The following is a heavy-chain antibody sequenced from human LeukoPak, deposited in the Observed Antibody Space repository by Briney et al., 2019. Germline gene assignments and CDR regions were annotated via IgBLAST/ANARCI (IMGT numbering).Heavy chain of an antibody. J-gene: IGHJ6*02. CDR2: ISSNGGST. CDR3: AIYKITIIGVAFYYGSDV. V-gene: IGHV3-64*01. Sequence: GGSLRLSCAASGFTFSSYAMHWVRQAPGKGLEYVSAISSNGGSTYYANSVKGRFTISRDNSKNTLYLQMGSLRAEDMAVYYCAIYKITIIGVAFYYGSDVWGQGTTVTVSS. D-gene: IGHD3-3*01. CDR1: GFTFSSYA.